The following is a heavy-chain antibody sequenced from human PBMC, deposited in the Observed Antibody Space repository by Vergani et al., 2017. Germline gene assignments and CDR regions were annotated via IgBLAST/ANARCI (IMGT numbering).Heavy chain of an antibody. D-gene: IGHD3-3*01. CDR2: IYYSGST. V-gene: IGHV4-59*01. J-gene: IGHJ6*04. CDR3: ARDADDFWSGYHV. Sequence: QVQLQESGPGLVKPSETLSLTCTVSGGSISSYYWSWIRQPPGKGLEWIGYIYYSGSTNYNPSLKSRVTISVATSKNQFSLKLSSVTAADTAVYYCARDADDFWSGYHVWGKGTTVTVSS. CDR1: GGSISSYY.